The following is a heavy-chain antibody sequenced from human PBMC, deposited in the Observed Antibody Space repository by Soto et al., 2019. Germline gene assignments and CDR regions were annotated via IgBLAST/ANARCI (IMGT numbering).Heavy chain of an antibody. CDR2: INAGNGNT. CDR3: ARGPQPLSDYVWGSYRYTGWFDP. Sequence: ASVKVSCKASGYTFTSYAMHWVLQAPGQRLEWMGWINAGNGNTKYSQKFQGRVTITRDTSASTAYMELSSLRSEDTAVYYCARGPQPLSDYVWGSYRYTGWFDPWGQGTLVTVSS. D-gene: IGHD3-16*02. V-gene: IGHV1-3*01. J-gene: IGHJ5*02. CDR1: GYTFTSYA.